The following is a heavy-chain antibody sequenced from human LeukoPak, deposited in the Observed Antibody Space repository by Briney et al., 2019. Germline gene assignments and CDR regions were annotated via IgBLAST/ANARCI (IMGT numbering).Heavy chain of an antibody. CDR1: GFTFSSYW. V-gene: IGHV3-30-3*01. D-gene: IGHD3-3*01. J-gene: IGHJ4*02. Sequence: GGSLRLSCAASGFTFSSYWMSWVRQAPGKGLEWVAVISYDGSNKYYADSVKGRFTISRDNSKNTLYLQMNSLRAEDTAVYYCASITIFGVATPIDYWGQGTLVTVSS. CDR3: ASITIFGVATPIDY. CDR2: ISYDGSNK.